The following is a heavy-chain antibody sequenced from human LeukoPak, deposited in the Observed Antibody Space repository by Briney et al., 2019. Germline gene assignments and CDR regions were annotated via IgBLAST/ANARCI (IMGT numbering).Heavy chain of an antibody. CDR3: AKETYGSGSYYFDY. CDR1: GFTFSSYA. CDR2: ISGGGDST. D-gene: IGHD3-10*01. V-gene: IGHV3-23*01. J-gene: IGHJ4*02. Sequence: PGGSLRLSCAASGFTFSSYAMSWVHQAPGKGLEWVSAISGGGDSTFYADSVKGRFTISRDNSKNTLYLQMNSLRAEDTAVYYCAKETYGSGSYYFDYWGQGTLVTVSS.